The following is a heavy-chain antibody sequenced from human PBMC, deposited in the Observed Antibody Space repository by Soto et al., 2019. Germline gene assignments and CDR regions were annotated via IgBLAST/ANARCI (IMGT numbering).Heavy chain of an antibody. D-gene: IGHD2-15*01. CDR3: SRGGYGGNHVDY. CDR2: IYPGDSDT. CDR1: GYTFISSW. V-gene: IGHV5-51*01. J-gene: IGHJ4*02. Sequence: GESLKISCRGSGYTFISSWIGWVRQMPGKGLEWMGTIYPGDSDTRYSPSFEGHVTISADKSISTAYLQWRSVKAADSAVYFCSRGGYGGNHVDYWGQGTQVTGSS.